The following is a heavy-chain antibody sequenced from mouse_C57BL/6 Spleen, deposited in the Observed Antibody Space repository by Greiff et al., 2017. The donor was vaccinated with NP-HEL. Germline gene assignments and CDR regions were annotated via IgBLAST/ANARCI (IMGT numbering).Heavy chain of an antibody. CDR1: GFSFNTYA. D-gene: IGHD1-1*01. V-gene: IGHV10-1*01. CDR3: VRADTTSFAY. CDR2: IRSKSNNYAT. Sequence: DVMLVESGGGLVQPKGSLKLSCAASGFSFNTYAMNWVRQAPGKGLEWVARIRSKSNNYATYYADSVKDRFTISRDDSESMLYLQMNNLKTEDTARYYCVRADTTSFAYWGQGTLVTVSA. J-gene: IGHJ3*01.